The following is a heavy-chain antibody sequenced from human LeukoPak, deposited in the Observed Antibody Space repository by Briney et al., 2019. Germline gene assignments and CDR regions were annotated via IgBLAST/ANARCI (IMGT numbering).Heavy chain of an antibody. CDR3: ARAFFYGSASDAFDI. Sequence: GTLSLTCAVSGGSISSSNWWSWVRQPPGKGLEWIGEIYHSGSTNYNPSLKSRVTISVDKSKNQFSLKLSSVTAADTAVYYCARAFFYGSASDAFDIWGQGTMVTVSS. D-gene: IGHD3-10*01. J-gene: IGHJ3*02. V-gene: IGHV4-4*02. CDR1: GGSISSSNW. CDR2: IYHSGST.